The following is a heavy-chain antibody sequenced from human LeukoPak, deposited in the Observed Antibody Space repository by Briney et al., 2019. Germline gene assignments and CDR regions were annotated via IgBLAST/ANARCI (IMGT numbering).Heavy chain of an antibody. CDR2: IYNDGTT. Sequence: GGSLRLSCAASGFTVSSNYMSWVRQAPGKGLEWVSVIYNDGTTYYADSVKGRFTISRDNSKNTLYLQMNSLRAEDTAVYYCAKKQYQGANWFDPWGQGTLVTVSS. V-gene: IGHV3-66*01. J-gene: IGHJ5*02. D-gene: IGHD2-2*01. CDR1: GFTVSSNY. CDR3: AKKQYQGANWFDP.